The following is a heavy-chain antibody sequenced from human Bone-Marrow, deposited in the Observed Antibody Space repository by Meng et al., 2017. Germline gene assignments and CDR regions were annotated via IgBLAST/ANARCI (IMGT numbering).Heavy chain of an antibody. CDR3: ARDLDLSIRYFEY. J-gene: IGHJ4*02. CDR2: TYYRSKWFN. Sequence: SCAISGDSVSSNSAAWNWIRQSPSRGLEWLGRTYYRSKWFNDYAPSVTSRITVNPDTSKNQFSLQLNSVTPEDTAVYYCARDLDLSIRYFEYWGQGGLVTVSS. D-gene: IGHD3-16*02. V-gene: IGHV6-1*01. CDR1: GDSVSSNSAA.